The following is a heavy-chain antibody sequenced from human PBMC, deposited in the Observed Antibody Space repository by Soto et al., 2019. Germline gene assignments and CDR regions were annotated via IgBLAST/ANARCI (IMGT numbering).Heavy chain of an antibody. Sequence: SETLSLTCTVSGGSIRSGSYYWGWVRQPPGKGLEWIANFYSSGTTYYNPSLKSRVTLPVDASKNQFSLKLRPVTAADTAVYYCASSAVTDTRYGIGVWGQGTTVTVSS. CDR3: ASSAVTDTRYGIGV. V-gene: IGHV4-39*01. D-gene: IGHD6-19*01. CDR1: GGSIRSGSYY. CDR2: FYSSGTT. J-gene: IGHJ6*02.